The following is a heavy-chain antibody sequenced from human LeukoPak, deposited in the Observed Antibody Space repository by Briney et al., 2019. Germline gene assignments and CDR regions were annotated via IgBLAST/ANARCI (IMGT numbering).Heavy chain of an antibody. D-gene: IGHD3-22*01. J-gene: IGHJ4*02. CDR2: IYYSGST. V-gene: IGHV4-59*05. CDR1: GGSISSYY. Sequence: PSETLSLTCTVSGGSISSYYWSWIRQPPGKGLEWIGSIYYSGSTYHNPSLKSRVTISVDTSKNQFSLKLSSVTATDTAVYYCASYYYDSSGYLDYWGQGTLVTVSS. CDR3: ASYYYDSSGYLDY.